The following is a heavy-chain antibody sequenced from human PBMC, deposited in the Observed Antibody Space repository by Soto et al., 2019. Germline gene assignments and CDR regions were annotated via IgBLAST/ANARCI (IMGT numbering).Heavy chain of an antibody. CDR3: ARVKNYYDNSPFDY. Sequence: SVKVSCKASGGTFSSYAISWVRQAPGQGLEWMGGIIPIFGTANYAQKFQGRVTITADESTSTAYMELSSLRSEDTAVYYCARVKNYYDNSPFDYWGQGTLVTAPQ. CDR1: GGTFSSYA. CDR2: IIPIFGTA. J-gene: IGHJ4*02. D-gene: IGHD3-22*01. V-gene: IGHV1-69*13.